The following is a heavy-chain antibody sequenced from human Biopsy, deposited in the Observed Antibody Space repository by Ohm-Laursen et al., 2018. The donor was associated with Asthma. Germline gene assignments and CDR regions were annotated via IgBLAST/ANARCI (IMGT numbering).Heavy chain of an antibody. CDR2: IYYSGST. V-gene: IGHV4-31*03. CDR3: ARTTYGDDGFDP. J-gene: IGHJ5*02. D-gene: IGHD4-17*01. Sequence: SQTLSLTCPVSGGSINIGDYYWSWIRQHPGKGLEWIGYIYYSGSTYYNPSLKSRVSILIDTSKNQFSLRLSSVTAADTAVYYCARTTYGDDGFDPWGQGTLVTVSS. CDR1: GGSINIGDYY.